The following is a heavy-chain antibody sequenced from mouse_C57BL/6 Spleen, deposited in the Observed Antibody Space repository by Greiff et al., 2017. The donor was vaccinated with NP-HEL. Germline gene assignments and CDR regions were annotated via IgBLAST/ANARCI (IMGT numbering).Heavy chain of an antibody. CDR1: GYTFTDYN. D-gene: IGHD1-1*01. Sequence: EVKLVESGPELVKPGASVKMSCKASGYTFTDYNMHWVKQSHGKSLEWIGYINPNNGGTSYNQKFKGKATLTVNKSSSTAYMALRSLTSEDSAVYYCARNYGSSYFFDYWGQGTTLTVSS. CDR2: INPNNGGT. J-gene: IGHJ2*01. V-gene: IGHV1-22*01. CDR3: ARNYGSSYFFDY.